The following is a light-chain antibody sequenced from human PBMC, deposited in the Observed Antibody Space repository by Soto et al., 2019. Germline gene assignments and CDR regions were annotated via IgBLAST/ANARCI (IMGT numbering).Light chain of an antibody. J-gene: IGKJ5*01. V-gene: IGKV1-39*01. Sequence: DFQMTQSPSSLSASVGDRVTITCRATQSISRSLNWYQQKPGKAPELLIYAASSLQSGVPSRFSGSGSGTDFTLTISSLQPEDFAVYYCQQYSNWPPITFGQGTRLEIK. CDR1: QSISRS. CDR2: AAS. CDR3: QQYSNWPPIT.